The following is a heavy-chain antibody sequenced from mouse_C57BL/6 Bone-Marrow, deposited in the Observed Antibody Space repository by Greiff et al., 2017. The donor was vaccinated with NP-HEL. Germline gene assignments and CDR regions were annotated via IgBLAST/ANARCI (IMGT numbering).Heavy chain of an antibody. J-gene: IGHJ1*03. CDR2: IYPGGGYT. Sequence: VKLVESGAELVRPGTSVKMSCKASGYTFTNYWIGWAKQRPGHGLEWIGDIYPGGGYTNYNEKFKGKATLTADKSSSTAYMQFSSLTSEDSAIYYCARADYGNYYGYLDVWGTGTTVTVSS. CDR1: GYTFTNYW. CDR3: ARADYGNYYGYLDV. V-gene: IGHV1-63*01. D-gene: IGHD2-1*01.